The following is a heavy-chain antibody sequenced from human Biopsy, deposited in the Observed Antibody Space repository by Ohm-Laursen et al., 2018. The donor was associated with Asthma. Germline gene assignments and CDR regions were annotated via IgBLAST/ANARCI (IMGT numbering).Heavy chain of an antibody. J-gene: IGHJ5*02. CDR2: INPNSGGT. CDR3: ARGQKSAGDRWFDP. Sequence: ASVKVSCKASGGTFNNYAINWVRQAPGQGLEWMGRINPNSGGTNYAQKFQGRVTMTRDTSISTAYMEVSRLRSDDTAVYYCARGQKSAGDRWFDPWGQGTLVTVPS. CDR1: GGTFNNYA. D-gene: IGHD6-13*01. V-gene: IGHV1-2*06.